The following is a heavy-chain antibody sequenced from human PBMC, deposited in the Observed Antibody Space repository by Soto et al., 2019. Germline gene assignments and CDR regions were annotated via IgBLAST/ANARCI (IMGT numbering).Heavy chain of an antibody. Sequence: ASVKVSCKASGYTFTSYDINWVRQATGQGLEWMGWMNPNSGNTGYAQKFQGRVTITADKSTSTAYMELSSLRSEDTAVYYCARGGCSSTSCPESYYYYGMDVWGQGTTVTVSS. CDR1: GYTFTSYD. V-gene: IGHV1-8*01. CDR3: ARGGCSSTSCPESYYYYGMDV. D-gene: IGHD2-2*01. J-gene: IGHJ6*02. CDR2: MNPNSGNT.